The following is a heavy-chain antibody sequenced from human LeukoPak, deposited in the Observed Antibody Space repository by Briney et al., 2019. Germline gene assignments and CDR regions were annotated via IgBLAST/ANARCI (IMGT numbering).Heavy chain of an antibody. CDR3: ASSHDSSGND. D-gene: IGHD3-22*01. CDR1: GFSFSSYW. V-gene: IGHV3-7*01. CDR2: IKNDGSHK. J-gene: IGHJ4*02. Sequence: GGSLRLSCVASGFSFSSYWMAWVRQAPGKGLKWVANIKNDGSHKYYVDSVKGRFTISRDNAKNSVYLEMNNLRADDTAVYFCASSHDSSGNDWGQGTMVTVSS.